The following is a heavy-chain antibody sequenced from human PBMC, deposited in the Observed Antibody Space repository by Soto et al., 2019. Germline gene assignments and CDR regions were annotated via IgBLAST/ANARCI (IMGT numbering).Heavy chain of an antibody. Sequence: ASVKVSCKASGGTFSSYTISWVRQAPGQGLEWMGRIIPILGIANYAQKFQGRVTITADKSTSTAYMELSSLRSEDTAVYYCARDQGLYYYGSGSSHWGQGTLVTVSS. D-gene: IGHD3-10*01. CDR3: ARDQGLYYYGSGSSH. CDR2: IIPILGIA. CDR1: GGTFSSYT. V-gene: IGHV1-69*04. J-gene: IGHJ4*02.